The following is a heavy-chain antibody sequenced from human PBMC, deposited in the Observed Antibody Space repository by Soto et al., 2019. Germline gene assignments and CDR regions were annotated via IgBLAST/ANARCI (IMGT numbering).Heavy chain of an antibody. J-gene: IGHJ2*01. CDR3: ARDRRVFNGGYFDL. V-gene: IGHV1-18*01. CDR2: ISAYNGNT. CDR1: GYTFTSYG. Sequence: AASVKVSCKASGYTFTSYGISWVRQAPGQGLEWMGWISAYNGNTNYAQKLQGRVTMTTDTSTSTAYTELRSLRSDDTAVYYCARDRRVFNGGYFDLWGRGTLVTVS.